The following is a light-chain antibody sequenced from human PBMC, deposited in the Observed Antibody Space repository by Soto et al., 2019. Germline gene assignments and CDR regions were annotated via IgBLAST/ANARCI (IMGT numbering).Light chain of an antibody. CDR3: SSLTNSNTLL. CDR1: RSDIGDYNY. CDR2: EVN. J-gene: IGLJ3*02. V-gene: IGLV2-14*01. Sequence: QSVLTQPASVSGSPGQSVTISCTGTRSDIGDYNYVSWYQQHPGKVPKLLIYEVNKRPSGVSNRFSGSKSANSASLTISGLQAADEADYYCSSLTNSNTLLFGGGTKVTVL.